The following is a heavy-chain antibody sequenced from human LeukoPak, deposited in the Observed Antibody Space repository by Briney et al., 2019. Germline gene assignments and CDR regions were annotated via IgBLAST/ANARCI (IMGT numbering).Heavy chain of an antibody. J-gene: IGHJ3*02. V-gene: IGHV1-3*03. CDR1: GYTFSTYA. Sequence: ASVKVSFTASGYTFSTYAMHWVRQAPGQRLEWIGWINVGNGNTKYSQEFQDRVTITRGTSASTAYMELRSLTSEDMAVYYCARRVTLGAFDIWGQGTMVTVSS. D-gene: IGHD4-11*01. CDR3: ARRVTLGAFDI. CDR2: INVGNGNT.